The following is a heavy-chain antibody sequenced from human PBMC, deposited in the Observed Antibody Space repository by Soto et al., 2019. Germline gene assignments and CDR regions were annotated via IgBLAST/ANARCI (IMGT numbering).Heavy chain of an antibody. J-gene: IGHJ4*02. CDR3: AREMRDFWSLDY. Sequence: GGSLRLSCAASGFTFSSYSMNWVRQAPGKGLEWVSSISSSSSYIYYADSVKGRFTISRDNAKNSLYLQMNSLRAEDTAVYYCAREMRDFWSLDYWGQGTLVTVSS. V-gene: IGHV3-21*01. CDR2: ISSSSSYI. CDR1: GFTFSSYS. D-gene: IGHD3-3*01.